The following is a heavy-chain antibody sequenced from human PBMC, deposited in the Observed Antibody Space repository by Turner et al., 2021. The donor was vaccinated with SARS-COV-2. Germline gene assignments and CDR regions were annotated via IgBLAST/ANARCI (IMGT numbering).Heavy chain of an antibody. CDR3: ARDVGYCSSTSCYTGSHFDY. CDR2: INAGNGKT. J-gene: IGHJ4*02. D-gene: IGHD2-2*02. V-gene: IGHV1-3*01. CDR1: GYTFISYA. Sequence: QVQLVQSGAEVKKPGDSVEVSCKASGYTFISYAMHWVRQAPGQRLEWMGWINAGNGKTKYSQKFQGRVTITRDTSASTAYMELSSLRSEDTAVYYCARDVGYCSSTSCYTGSHFDYWGQGTLVTVSS.